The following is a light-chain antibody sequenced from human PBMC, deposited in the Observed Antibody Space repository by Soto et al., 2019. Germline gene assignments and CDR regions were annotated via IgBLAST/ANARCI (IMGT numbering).Light chain of an antibody. Sequence: QSALPQPASWSGSPGQSITISCTGTSSDVGGYNYVSWYQHHPGKAPKLMIYDVSNRPSGASNRFSGSKSGNTASLIISGLQAEDEADYYCSSYTSSSTLSTYVFGTGTKVTVL. J-gene: IGLJ1*01. V-gene: IGLV2-14*03. CDR1: SSDVGGYNY. CDR3: SSYTSSSTLSTYV. CDR2: DVS.